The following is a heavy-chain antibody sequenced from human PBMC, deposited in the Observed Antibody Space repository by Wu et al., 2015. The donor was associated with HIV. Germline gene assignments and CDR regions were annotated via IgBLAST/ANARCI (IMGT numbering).Heavy chain of an antibody. V-gene: IGHV1-2*02. Sequence: QGQLVSSGAEVREPGASVMVSCKAAGFNFLNYYIHWVRQAPGQGLEWVGWIDPRTGRAQYARRLEGRVSITRDTALSTIYLELSGLTSDDTALYFCAANVVLWGPGTIVTVSS. CDR3: AANVVL. CDR1: GFNFLNYY. CDR2: IDPRTGRA. J-gene: IGHJ2*01.